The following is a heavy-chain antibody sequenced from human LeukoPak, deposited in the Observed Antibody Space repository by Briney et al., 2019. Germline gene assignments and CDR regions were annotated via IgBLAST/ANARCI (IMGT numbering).Heavy chain of an antibody. CDR1: GFTFSSYA. D-gene: IGHD3-22*01. V-gene: IGHV3-64*01. Sequence: GGSLRLSCAASGFTFSSYAMHWVRQAPGKGLEYVSAISSNGGSTYYANSVKGRFTISRDNSKNTLYLQMNSLRAEDTAVYYCAKDHSSGYKYYFDYWGQGTLVTVSS. CDR3: AKDHSSGYKYYFDY. J-gene: IGHJ4*02. CDR2: ISSNGGST.